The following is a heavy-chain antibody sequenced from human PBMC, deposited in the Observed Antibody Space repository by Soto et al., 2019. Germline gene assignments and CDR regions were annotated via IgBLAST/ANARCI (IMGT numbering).Heavy chain of an antibody. CDR2: IYYSGST. V-gene: IGHV4-39*01. J-gene: IGHJ5*02. CDR1: GGSISSSSYY. CDR3: ARGYDYVWGSYRYTNRQIWFDP. D-gene: IGHD3-16*02. Sequence: QLQLQKSGPGLVKPSETLSLTCTVSGGSISSSSYYWGWIRQPPGKGLEWIGSIYYSGSTYYNPSLKSRVTISVDTSKNQFSLKLSSVTAADTAVYYRARGYDYVWGSYRYTNRQIWFDPWGQGTLVTVSS.